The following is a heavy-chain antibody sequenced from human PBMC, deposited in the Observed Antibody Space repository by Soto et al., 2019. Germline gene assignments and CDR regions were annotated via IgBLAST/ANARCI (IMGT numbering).Heavy chain of an antibody. D-gene: IGHD3-10*01. J-gene: IGHJ3*02. V-gene: IGHV6-1*01. CDR3: ARERGVLYEAFDI. CDR1: GPSVSSDIAA. CDR2: TYYRSKWYN. Sequence: SQTRSVTCAFSGPSVSSDIAAWNWLRQSPSRGLEWLGRTYYRSKWYNDYVVSVKSRITINPDTSKNQFSLQLNPVTPEDTAVYYCARERGVLYEAFDIWGKGTVVTVSS.